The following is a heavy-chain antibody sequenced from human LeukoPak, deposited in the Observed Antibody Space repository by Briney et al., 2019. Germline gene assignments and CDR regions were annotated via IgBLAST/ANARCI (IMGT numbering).Heavy chain of an antibody. CDR3: ARGGSRKDGGNTRQCRY. J-gene: IGHJ4*02. CDR1: GGSFSGYY. V-gene: IGHV4-34*01. D-gene: IGHD1-1*01. CDR2: TNHSGST. Sequence: SETLSLTCAVYGGSFSGYYWSWIRQPPGKGLEWIGETNHSGSTNYNPSLKSRITISVDTSKNQFSLRLSSVTAADTAVYYCARGGSRKDGGNTRQCRYWGQGTPVTVSS.